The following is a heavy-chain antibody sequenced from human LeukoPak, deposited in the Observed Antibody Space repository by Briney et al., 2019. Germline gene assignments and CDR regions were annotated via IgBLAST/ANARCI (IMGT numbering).Heavy chain of an antibody. V-gene: IGHV1-46*01. CDR1: GYTFTSYY. CDR3: ARDGGGGTLYYYYMDV. Sequence: ASVKVSCKASGYTFTSYYMHWVRQAPGQGLEWMGIINPSGGSTSYAQKFQGRVTMTRDMSTSTVYMGLSSLRSEDTAVYYCARDGGGGTLYYYYMDVWGKGTTVTVSS. CDR2: INPSGGST. J-gene: IGHJ6*03. D-gene: IGHD2-15*01.